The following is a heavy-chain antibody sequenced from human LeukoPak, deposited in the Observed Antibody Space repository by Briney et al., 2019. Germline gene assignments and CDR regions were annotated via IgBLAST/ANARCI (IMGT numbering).Heavy chain of an antibody. CDR2: INHSGST. V-gene: IGHV4-34*01. D-gene: IGHD6-13*01. CDR3: ARGAIRAAAKSP. CDR1: GGSFSGYY. J-gene: IGHJ5*02. Sequence: SETLSLTCAVYGGSFSGYYWSWIRQPPGKGPEWIGEINHSGSTNYNPSLKSRVTISVDTSKNQFSLKLSSVTAADTAVYYCARGAIRAAAKSPWGQGTLVTVSS.